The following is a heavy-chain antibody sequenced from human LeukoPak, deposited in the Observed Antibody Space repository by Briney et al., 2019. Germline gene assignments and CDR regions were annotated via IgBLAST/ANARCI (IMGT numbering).Heavy chain of an antibody. CDR3: AKDDYYDTSGYRD. J-gene: IGHJ4*02. CDR1: GFTFDDYA. D-gene: IGHD3-22*01. CDR2: ISYDVGKK. Sequence: PGRSLRLSCAASGFTFDDYAMHWVRQAPGKGLEWVAVISYDVGKKYYADSVKGRFTISRDNSKNTLYLQMNSLRAEDTAVYYCAKDDYYDTSGYRDWGQGTLVTVSS. V-gene: IGHV3-30*18.